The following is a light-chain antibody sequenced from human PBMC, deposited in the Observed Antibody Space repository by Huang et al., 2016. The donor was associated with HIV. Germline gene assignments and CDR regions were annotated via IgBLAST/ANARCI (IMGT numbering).Light chain of an antibody. V-gene: IGKV3-11*01. J-gene: IGKJ3*01. CDR2: DAS. Sequence: EIVLTQSPATLSLSPGERATRSCRASQSVSNYLAWYQQKPGQAPRLLIYDASNRATGIPVRFSGSGSGTDFTLTISSLEPEDFAVYYCQQRSNWPVFTFGPGTKVDIK. CDR3: QQRSNWPVFT. CDR1: QSVSNY.